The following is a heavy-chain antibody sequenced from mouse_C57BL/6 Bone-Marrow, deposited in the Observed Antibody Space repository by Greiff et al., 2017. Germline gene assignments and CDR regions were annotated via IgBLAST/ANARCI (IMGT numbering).Heavy chain of an antibody. CDR3: TRVDYYGSSGDY. Sequence: EVQLQQSGTVLARPGASVKMSCKTSGYTFTSYWMHWVKQRPGQGLEWIGAIYPGNSDTSYNQKFKGKAKLTAVTSASTAYMELSSLTNEDAAVYYGTRVDYYGSSGDYWGQGTSVTVSS. CDR1: GYTFTSYW. D-gene: IGHD1-1*01. V-gene: IGHV1-5*01. J-gene: IGHJ4*01. CDR2: IYPGNSDT.